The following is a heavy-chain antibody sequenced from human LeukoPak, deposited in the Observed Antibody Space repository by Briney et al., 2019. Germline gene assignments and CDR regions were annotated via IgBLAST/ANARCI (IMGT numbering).Heavy chain of an antibody. CDR3: ARLIVARTSYYYYYMDV. D-gene: IGHD5-12*01. CDR1: GGSISSASYH. Sequence: PSETLSLTCTVSGGSISSASYHWSWIRQPPGKGLEWIGEINHSGSTNYNPSLKSRVTISVDTSKNQFSLKLSSVTAADTAVYYCARLIVARTSYYYYYMDVWGKGTTVTISS. V-gene: IGHV4-39*07. J-gene: IGHJ6*03. CDR2: INHSGST.